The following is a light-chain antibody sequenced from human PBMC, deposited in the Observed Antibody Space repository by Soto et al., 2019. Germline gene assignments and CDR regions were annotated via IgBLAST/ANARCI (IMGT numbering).Light chain of an antibody. CDR2: DAS. V-gene: IGKV3-11*01. J-gene: IGKJ4*01. Sequence: EVVLTQSPATLSLYPGERATLSCRASQSVSIYLAWYQQKPGQAPRLLIYDASNRATGIPARFSGSGSGADFTLTISSLEPEDFAVYYCQQRLTWPPLTFGGGTKVDFK. CDR1: QSVSIY. CDR3: QQRLTWPPLT.